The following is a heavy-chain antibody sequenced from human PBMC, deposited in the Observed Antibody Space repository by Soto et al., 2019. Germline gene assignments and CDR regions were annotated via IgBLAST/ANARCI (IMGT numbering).Heavy chain of an antibody. J-gene: IGHJ4*02. D-gene: IGHD3-9*01. CDR1: GGTFSSYT. Sequence: ASVKVSRKASGGTFSSYTISWVRQAPGQGLEWMGRIIPILGIANYAQKFQGRVTITADKSTSTAYMELSSLRSEDTAVYYCATVLYDILTDYWGQGTLVTVSS. V-gene: IGHV1-69*02. CDR3: ATVLYDILTDY. CDR2: IIPILGIA.